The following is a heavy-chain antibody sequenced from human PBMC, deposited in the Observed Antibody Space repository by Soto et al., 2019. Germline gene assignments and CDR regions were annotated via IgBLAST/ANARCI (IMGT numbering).Heavy chain of an antibody. V-gene: IGHV4-59*01. J-gene: IGHJ5*02. D-gene: IGHD5-18*01. CDR3: ARDPSGHTHLYRFDP. CDR1: GDSISTYY. Sequence: PSETLSLTCTVSGDSISTYYWHWIRLPPGKGLEWIGYIYYTGDTNYNPSLKSRVTISLDTSKNQFSLKLSSVTAADTAVYYCARDPSGHTHLYRFDPWGQGTLVTAPQ. CDR2: IYYTGDT.